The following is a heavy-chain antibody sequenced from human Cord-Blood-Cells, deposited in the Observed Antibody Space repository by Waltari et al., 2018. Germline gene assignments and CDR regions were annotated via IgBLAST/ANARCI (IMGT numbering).Heavy chain of an antibody. Sequence: VQLVQSGGGVVQPGRSLGLSCAASGFSLSSSAMHLARPVPGKGLEWVAVISYDGSNKYYADSVKGRFTISRDNSKNTLYLQMNSLRAEDTAVYYCARGGDYGSGSYSNFDYWGQGTLVTVSS. CDR3: ARGGDYGSGSYSNFDY. CDR2: ISYDGSNK. V-gene: IGHV3-30*04. J-gene: IGHJ4*02. CDR1: GFSLSSSA. D-gene: IGHD3-10*01.